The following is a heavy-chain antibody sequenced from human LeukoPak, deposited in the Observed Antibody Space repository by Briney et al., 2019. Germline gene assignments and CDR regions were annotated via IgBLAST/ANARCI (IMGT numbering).Heavy chain of an antibody. J-gene: IGHJ4*02. CDR2: IYTSGST. Sequence: SETLSLTCIVSGGSISSGSYYWSWIRQPAGKGLEWIGRIYTSGSTNYNPSLKSRVTISVDTSKNQFSLKLSSVTAADTAVYYCARLRSYGGVFDYWGQGTLVTVSS. D-gene: IGHD1-26*01. CDR1: GGSISSGSYY. V-gene: IGHV4-61*02. CDR3: ARLRSYGGVFDY.